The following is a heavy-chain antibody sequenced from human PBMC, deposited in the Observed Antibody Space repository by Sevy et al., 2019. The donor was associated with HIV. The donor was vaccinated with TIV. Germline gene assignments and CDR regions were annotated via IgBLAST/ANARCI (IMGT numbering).Heavy chain of an antibody. CDR3: TRVDSSGHSDY. CDR1: GGSVSGYF. V-gene: IGHV4-59*02. D-gene: IGHD3-22*01. J-gene: IGHJ4*02. CDR2: IHHSGTT. Sequence: SETLSLTCTVSGGSVSGYFWSWIRQPPGRGLEWIGNIHHSGTTKYIPSLKSRLTISVDTSKNQFSLILTSATAADTAVYYCTRVDSSGHSDYWGQGTPVTVSS.